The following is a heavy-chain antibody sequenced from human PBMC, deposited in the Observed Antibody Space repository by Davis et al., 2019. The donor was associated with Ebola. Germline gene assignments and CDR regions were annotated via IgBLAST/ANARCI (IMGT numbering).Heavy chain of an antibody. CDR3: ARDFGDFGSYFDY. Sequence: ASVKVSCKVSGYTLTELSMHWVRQAPGKGLEWMGGFDPEDGETIYAQKFQGRVTMTEDTSTDTAYMELSSLTYEDTAVYSCARDFGDFGSYFDYWGQGTRVTVSS. V-gene: IGHV1-24*01. CDR2: FDPEDGET. D-gene: IGHD4-17*01. CDR1: GYTLTELS. J-gene: IGHJ4*02.